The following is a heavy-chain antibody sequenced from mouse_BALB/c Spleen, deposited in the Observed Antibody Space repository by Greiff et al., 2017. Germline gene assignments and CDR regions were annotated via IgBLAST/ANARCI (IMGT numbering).Heavy chain of an antibody. V-gene: IGHV3-2*02. CDR1: GYSITSDYA. D-gene: IGHD3-1*01. CDR3: ARGRGDYFDY. J-gene: IGHJ2*01. Sequence: ESGPGLVKPSQSLSLTCTVTGYSITSDYAWNWIRQFPGNKLEWMGYISYSGSTSYNPSLKSRISITRDTSKNQFFLQLNSVTTEDTATYYCARGRGDYFDYWGQGTTLTVSS. CDR2: ISYSGST.